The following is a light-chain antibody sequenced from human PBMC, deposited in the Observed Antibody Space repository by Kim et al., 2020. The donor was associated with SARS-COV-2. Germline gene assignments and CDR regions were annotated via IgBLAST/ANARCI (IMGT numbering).Light chain of an antibody. J-gene: IGKJ1*01. V-gene: IGKV3-15*01. CDR1: QSISTN. Sequence: EIVMTQSPATLSVSPGERVTLSCRASQSISTNLGWYQQKPGQAPRLLIYGASTRATGIPARFSGSGSGTEFTLAISSLQSEDFAVYCCQQYNDWPWTFDQGTNVDIK. CDR2: GAS. CDR3: QQYNDWPWT.